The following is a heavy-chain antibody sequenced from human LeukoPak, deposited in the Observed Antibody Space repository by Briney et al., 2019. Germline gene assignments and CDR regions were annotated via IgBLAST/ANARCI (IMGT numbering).Heavy chain of an antibody. CDR1: GFSVSNKY. D-gene: IGHD6-19*01. J-gene: IGHJ5*02. V-gene: IGHV3-53*01. CDR2: IYTGGDT. Sequence: GGSLRLSCAASGFSVSNKYMSWVRQAPGKGLEWVSVIYTGGDTYYADSVRGRFTISRDNSKNTVNLQMNSLRDEDTAVYYCARDDHSGGRRFDTWGQGTLVTVSS. CDR3: ARDDHSGGRRFDT.